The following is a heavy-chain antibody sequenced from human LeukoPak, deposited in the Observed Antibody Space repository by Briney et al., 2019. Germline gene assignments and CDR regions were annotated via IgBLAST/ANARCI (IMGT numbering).Heavy chain of an antibody. CDR1: GGSISSSSYY. Sequence: PSETLSLTCTVSGGSISSSSYYWGWIRQPPGKGLEWIGSNYYSGSTYYNPSLKSRVTISVDTSKNQFSLKLSSVTAADTAVYYCARAMGIAARNPDYWGQGTLVTVSS. J-gene: IGHJ4*02. CDR3: ARAMGIAARNPDY. V-gene: IGHV4-39*01. D-gene: IGHD6-6*01. CDR2: NYYSGST.